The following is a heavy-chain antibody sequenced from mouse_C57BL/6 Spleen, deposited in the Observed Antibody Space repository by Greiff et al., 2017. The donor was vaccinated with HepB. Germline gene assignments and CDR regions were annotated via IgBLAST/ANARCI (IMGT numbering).Heavy chain of an antibody. D-gene: IGHD1-1*01. CDR2: IDPENGDT. V-gene: IGHV14-4*01. J-gene: IGHJ3*01. CDR3: TTVYYYGSSLAWFAY. Sequence: VHVKQSGAELVRPGASVKLSCTASGFNIKDDYMHWVKQRPEQGLEWIGWIDPENGDTEYASKFQGKATITADTSSNTAYLQLSSLTSEDTAVYYCTTVYYYGSSLAWFAYWGQGTLVTVSA. CDR1: GFNIKDDY.